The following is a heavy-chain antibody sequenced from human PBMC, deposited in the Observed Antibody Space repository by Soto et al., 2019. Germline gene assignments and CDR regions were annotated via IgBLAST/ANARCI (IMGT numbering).Heavy chain of an antibody. CDR3: ATGRSEVVPGAMDT. CDR2: IYPTGST. Sequence: SETLSLTCTVSGDSFSNYYCNWVRKSAGKGLEWIGRIYPTGSTTYNPSLKSRLTMSVDTSKNQFSLRLTSMTAADTAVYYCATGRSEVVPGAMDTWGQGTLVTVS. D-gene: IGHD2-2*01. V-gene: IGHV4-4*07. J-gene: IGHJ5*02. CDR1: GDSFSNYY.